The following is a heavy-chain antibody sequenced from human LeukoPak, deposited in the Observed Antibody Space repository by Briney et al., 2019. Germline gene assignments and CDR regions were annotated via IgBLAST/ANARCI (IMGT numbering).Heavy chain of an antibody. Sequence: SETLSLTCTVSGGSINNYYWSWIRQPPGKGLEWIGYVYYSGATYHDPSLKSRVTISVDTSENQFSLKLSSVTAADTAVYYCARLVHGGRVISSWYVNYWGQGTLVTVSS. V-gene: IGHV4-59*12. CDR3: ARLVHGGRVISSWYVNY. J-gene: IGHJ4*02. CDR1: GGSINNYY. CDR2: VYYSGAT. D-gene: IGHD6-13*01.